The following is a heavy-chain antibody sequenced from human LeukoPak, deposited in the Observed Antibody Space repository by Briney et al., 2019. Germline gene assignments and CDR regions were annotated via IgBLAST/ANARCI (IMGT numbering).Heavy chain of an antibody. D-gene: IGHD1-20*01. CDR3: ARDRGPVTAFFDY. J-gene: IGHJ4*02. Sequence: SETQSLTCSLSGGSLNTYYWSWIRQPAGKGLEWLGRIYTSGTTKYNPSLESRVTMSVDTSKNQFSLKLASVTAADTAVYYCARDRGPVTAFFDYWSQGTLVTVSS. V-gene: IGHV4-4*07. CDR1: GGSLNTYY. CDR2: IYTSGTT.